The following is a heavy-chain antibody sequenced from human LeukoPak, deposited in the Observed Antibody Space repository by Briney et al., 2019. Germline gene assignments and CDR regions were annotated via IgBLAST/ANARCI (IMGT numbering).Heavy chain of an antibody. Sequence: SETLSLTCAVSGGSFSTYYWSWIRQPPGKGLEWIGFIYYTGTTNYNPSLKSRVTISVDTSKDQFSLKLSSVTAADTAVYYCARAGANGIEAAGSLRYWGQGTLVTVSS. CDR1: GGSFSTYY. V-gene: IGHV4-59*01. CDR2: IYYTGTT. J-gene: IGHJ4*02. CDR3: ARAGANGIEAAGSLRY. D-gene: IGHD6-13*01.